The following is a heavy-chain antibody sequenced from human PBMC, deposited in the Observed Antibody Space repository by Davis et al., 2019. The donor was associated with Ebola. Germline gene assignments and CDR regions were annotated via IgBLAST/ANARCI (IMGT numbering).Heavy chain of an antibody. V-gene: IGHV4-4*09. CDR3: ARLNGYDLAFDY. CDR2: IYATGTT. D-gene: IGHD5-12*01. J-gene: IGHJ4*02. Sequence: MPSETLSLTCTVSIGSMNAYYWTWIRQSPEKGLEWIAYIYATGTTSYSPSLRSRVVISVDTSKNQFSLRLNSVSAADTAVYYCARLNGYDLAFDYWGQGALVTVSS. CDR1: IGSMNAYY.